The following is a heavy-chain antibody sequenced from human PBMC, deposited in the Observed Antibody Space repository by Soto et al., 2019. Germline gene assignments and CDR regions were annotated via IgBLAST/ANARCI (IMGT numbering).Heavy chain of an antibody. CDR1: GFTFNDYA. D-gene: IGHD2-8*02. CDR2: VSGPGDAT. V-gene: IGHV3-23*01. Sequence: EVQLLESGGGLIQPGGSLRLSCKASGFTFNDYAMSWVRQAPGKGLEWVATVSGPGDATYYADSVKGRFSISRDNSRDTLYLQVNSLRAEDTTSYYCVLGYYFDYWGKGSLVTVSS. J-gene: IGHJ4*02. CDR3: VLGYYFDY.